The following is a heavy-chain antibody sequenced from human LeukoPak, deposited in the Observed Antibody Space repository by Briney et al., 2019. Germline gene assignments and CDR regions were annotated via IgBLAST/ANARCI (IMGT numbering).Heavy chain of an antibody. CDR3: ARASGSSWYGYFDY. CDR2: IYYSGST. Sequence: SETLSLTCPVSGGSISSGGYHWSWIRQHPGKGLEWIGYIYYSGSTYYNPSLKSRVTISVDTSKNQFSLKLSSVTAADTAVYYCARASGSSWYGYFDYWGQGTLVTVSS. CDR1: GGSISSGGYH. D-gene: IGHD6-13*01. J-gene: IGHJ4*02. V-gene: IGHV4-31*03.